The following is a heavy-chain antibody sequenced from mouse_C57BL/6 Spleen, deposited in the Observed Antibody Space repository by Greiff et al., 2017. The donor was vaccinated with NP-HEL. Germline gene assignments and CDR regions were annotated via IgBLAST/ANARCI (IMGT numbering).Heavy chain of an antibody. CDR1: GYTFTDYH. V-gene: IGHV1-18*01. D-gene: IGHD1-1*01. CDR3: ARNYYGSSPFAY. Sequence: EVQLQQSGPELVKPGASVKIPCKASGYTFTDYHMDWVKQSHGKSLEWIGDINPNNGGTIYNQKFKGKATLTVDKSSSTAYMELRSLTSEDTAVYYCARNYYGSSPFAYWGQGTLVTVSA. CDR2: INPNNGGT. J-gene: IGHJ3*01.